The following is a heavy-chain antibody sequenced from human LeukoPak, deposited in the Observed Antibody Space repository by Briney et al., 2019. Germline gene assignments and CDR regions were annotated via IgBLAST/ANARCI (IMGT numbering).Heavy chain of an antibody. CDR3: AGKSSSSWHDAFDI. Sequence: GASVKVSCKASGYTFSSYGISWVRQAPGQGLEWMGWISAYNGNTNYAQNLQGRVTVTTDTSTSTAYMELSSLRSEDTAVYYCAGKSSSSWHDAFDIWGQGTMVTVSS. V-gene: IGHV1-18*01. CDR2: ISAYNGNT. J-gene: IGHJ3*02. D-gene: IGHD6-13*01. CDR1: GYTFSSYG.